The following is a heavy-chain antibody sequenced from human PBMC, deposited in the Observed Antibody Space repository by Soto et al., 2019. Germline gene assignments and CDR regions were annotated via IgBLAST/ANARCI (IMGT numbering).Heavy chain of an antibody. CDR3: AKALRYCSSTSCPPKYYYYGMDV. Sequence: GGSLRLSCAASGFTFSSYGMHWVRQAPGKGLEWVAVISYDGSNKYYADSVKGRFTISRDNSKNTLYLQMNSLRAEDTAVYYCAKALRYCSSTSCPPKYYYYGMDVWGQGTTVTVSS. CDR2: ISYDGSNK. J-gene: IGHJ6*02. D-gene: IGHD2-2*01. CDR1: GFTFSSYG. V-gene: IGHV3-30*18.